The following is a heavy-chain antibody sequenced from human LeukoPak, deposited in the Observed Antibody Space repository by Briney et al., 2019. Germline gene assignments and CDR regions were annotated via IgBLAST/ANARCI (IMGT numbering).Heavy chain of an antibody. CDR3: AKYQLLNWFDP. V-gene: IGHV3-23*01. D-gene: IGHD2-2*01. Sequence: GGSLRLSSAASGFTFSSYAMSWVRPAPGKGLEWVSAISGSGGSTYYADSVKGRFTISRDNSKNTLYLQMNSLRAEDTAVYYCAKYQLLNWFDPWGQGTLVTVSS. J-gene: IGHJ5*02. CDR2: ISGSGGST. CDR1: GFTFSSYA.